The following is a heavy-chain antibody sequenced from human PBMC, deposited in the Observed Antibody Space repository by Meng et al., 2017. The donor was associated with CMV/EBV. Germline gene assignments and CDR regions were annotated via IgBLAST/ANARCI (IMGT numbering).Heavy chain of an antibody. D-gene: IGHD3-3*01. CDR2: ISAYNGNT. CDR1: GYTFTSYG. J-gene: IGHJ4*02. Sequence: ASVKVSFKASGYTFTSYGISWVRQAPGQGLEWMGWISAYNGNTNYAQKLQGRVTMTTDTSTSTAYMELRSLRSDDTAVYYCARDCTTYYDFWSGYYSTPYYFDYWGQGTLVTVSS. CDR3: ARDCTTYYDFWSGYYSTPYYFDY. V-gene: IGHV1-18*01.